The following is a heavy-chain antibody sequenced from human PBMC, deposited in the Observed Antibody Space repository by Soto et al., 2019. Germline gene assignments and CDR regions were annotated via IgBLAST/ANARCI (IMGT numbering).Heavy chain of an antibody. D-gene: IGHD2-15*01. CDR3: AAGYCSGGSCYEAGFDY. J-gene: IGHJ4*02. CDR2: IIPIFGTA. Sequence: QVQLVQSGAEVKKPGSSVKVSCKASGGTFSSYAISWVRQAPGQGLEWMGGIIPIFGTANYAQKFQGRVTITADESTRTAYMELGSLRSEDTAVYYCAAGYCSGGSCYEAGFDYWGQGTLVTVSS. CDR1: GGTFSSYA. V-gene: IGHV1-69*01.